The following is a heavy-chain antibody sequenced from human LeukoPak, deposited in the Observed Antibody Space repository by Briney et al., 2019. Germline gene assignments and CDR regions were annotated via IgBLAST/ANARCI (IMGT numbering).Heavy chain of an antibody. V-gene: IGHV3-23*01. Sequence: GGSLRLSCAASVFTLSSEAMIWVPEAPGKGLEWVSTISGSGGTTYYADSVKGRFTICRDNSKNTLYLQMNSLRAEDTAVYYCATQQQLVLWGQGTLVTVSS. D-gene: IGHD6-13*01. CDR1: VFTLSSEA. CDR2: ISGSGGTT. CDR3: ATQQQLVL. J-gene: IGHJ4*02.